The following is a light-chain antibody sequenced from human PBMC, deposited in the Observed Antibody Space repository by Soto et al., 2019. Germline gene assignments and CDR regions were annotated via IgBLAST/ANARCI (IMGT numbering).Light chain of an antibody. V-gene: IGLV2-14*01. Sequence: QSALTQPASVSGSLGQSITMSCTGTSTDVGGYNFVSWYQQHPDKAPKLLIYEVTNRPSGVSNRFSGSKSGNTASLTISGLQAEDEADYYCSSYTSTGTPVFGTGTTVTVL. CDR2: EVT. CDR1: STDVGGYNF. CDR3: SSYTSTGTPV. J-gene: IGLJ1*01.